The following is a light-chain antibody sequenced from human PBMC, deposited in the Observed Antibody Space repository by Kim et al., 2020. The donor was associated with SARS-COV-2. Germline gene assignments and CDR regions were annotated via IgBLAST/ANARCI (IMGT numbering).Light chain of an antibody. CDR2: YDS. CDR1: NIGSKS. CDR3: QVWDSSSDHRV. V-gene: IGLV3-21*04. Sequence: APGKTARITCGGNNIGSKSVHWYQQKPGQAPVLFIYYDSDRPSGIPERFSGSNSGNTATLTISRVEAGDEADYYCQVWDSSSDHRVFGGGTKLTVL. J-gene: IGLJ3*02.